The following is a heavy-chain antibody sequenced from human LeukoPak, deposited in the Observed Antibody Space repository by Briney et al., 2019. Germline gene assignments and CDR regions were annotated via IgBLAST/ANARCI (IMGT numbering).Heavy chain of an antibody. D-gene: IGHD2-8*01. Sequence: GSLKLSCAASGFTFSGSAMHWVRQASGKGLEWVGRIRSKAYTYATGYTASLKGRFTISRDDSKDTAYLQMNSLKTEDTAVYYCTTMSYCTNGVCYAYWGQGTLVTVSS. CDR2: IRSKAYTYAT. V-gene: IGHV3-73*01. J-gene: IGHJ4*02. CDR1: GFTFSGSA. CDR3: TTMSYCTNGVCYAY.